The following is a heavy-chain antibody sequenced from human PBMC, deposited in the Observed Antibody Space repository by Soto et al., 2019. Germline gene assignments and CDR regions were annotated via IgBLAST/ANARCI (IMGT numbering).Heavy chain of an antibody. V-gene: IGHV3-48*03. J-gene: IGHJ6*02. CDR2: INTAGSTK. CDR3: ARAECSSPDCLTAYYSYGLDV. D-gene: IGHD3-9*01. CDR1: GFTFSNFE. Sequence: GSLRLSCAASGFTFSNFEVHWVRQAPGKGLEWVSYINTAGSTKYYAESVKGRFTISRDNARNSLFLQMSSLRAEDTAVYYCARAECSSPDCLTAYYSYGLDVWGQGSTVTVSS.